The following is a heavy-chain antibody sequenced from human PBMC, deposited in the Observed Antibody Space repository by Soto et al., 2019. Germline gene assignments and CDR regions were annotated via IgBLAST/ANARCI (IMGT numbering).Heavy chain of an antibody. V-gene: IGHV4-31*03. CDR1: GGSISTGDHY. D-gene: IGHD5-18*01. J-gene: IGHJ4*02. CDR3: ARNVDTGVIEGPYFDY. CDR2: IYYTGNT. Sequence: SETLSLTCTVSGGSISTGDHYWNWIRQHPGKGLEWIGYIYYTGNTYYNPSLKSRVAISVDTSQNQFSLQLTSVTAADTAVYFCARNVDTGVIEGPYFDYWGQGIQVTVSS.